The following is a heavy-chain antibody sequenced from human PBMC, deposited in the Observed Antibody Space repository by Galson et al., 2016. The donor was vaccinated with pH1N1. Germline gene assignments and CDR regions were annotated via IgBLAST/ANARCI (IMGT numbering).Heavy chain of an antibody. Sequence: SVNVSCKASGGTLSRHTISWVRQAPGQGLEWMGRILPIVGITNYAQELQGRVTIIADRFTSTVSMELSGLTSDDTAVYYCATETGSSGMDVWDQGTTVTVSS. D-gene: IGHD3-10*01. V-gene: IGHV1-69*02. J-gene: IGHJ6*02. CDR3: ATETGSSGMDV. CDR1: GGTLSRHT. CDR2: ILPIVGIT.